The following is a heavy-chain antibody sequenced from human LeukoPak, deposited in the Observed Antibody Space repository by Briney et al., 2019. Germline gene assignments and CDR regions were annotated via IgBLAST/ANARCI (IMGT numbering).Heavy chain of an antibody. CDR2: ISTSASTI. J-gene: IGHJ4*02. V-gene: IGHV3-48*03. CDR1: GFTFSSYE. CDR3: ARRGTSRASYYFDY. Sequence: GGSLRVSCVASGFTFSSYEMNWVRQAPGKGLEWVSYISTSASTIYYEDSVKGRFTSSRDNAKNSLYLQMNSLRAEDTAVYYCARRGTSRASYYFDYWGRGTLVTVSS.